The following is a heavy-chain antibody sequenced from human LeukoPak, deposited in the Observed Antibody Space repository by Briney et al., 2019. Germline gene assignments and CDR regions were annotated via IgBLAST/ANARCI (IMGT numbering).Heavy chain of an antibody. D-gene: IGHD1-26*01. V-gene: IGHV1-46*01. CDR2: INPSGGST. CDR3: ARDSGTYGY. CDR1: GYTFTSYY. J-gene: IGHJ4*02. Sequence: GASVRVSCKASGYTFTSYYMHWVRQAPGQGLEWMGIINPSGGSTSYAQKFQGRVTMTRDTSISTAYMELRSLRSDDTAVYYCARDSGTYGYWGQGTLVTVSS.